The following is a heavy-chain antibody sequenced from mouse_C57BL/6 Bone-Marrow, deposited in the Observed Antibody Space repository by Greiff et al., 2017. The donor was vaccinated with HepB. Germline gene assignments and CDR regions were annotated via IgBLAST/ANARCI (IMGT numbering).Heavy chain of an antibody. CDR1: GYSFTGYY. CDR3: ASLPYIDY. D-gene: IGHD2-10*01. J-gene: IGHJ2*01. Sequence: VQLQQSGPELVKPGASVKISCKASGYSFTGYYMNWVKQSPEKSLEWIGEINPSTGGTTYNQKFKAKATLTVDKSSSTAYMQLKRLTSEDSAVYYCASLPYIDYWGQGTTLTVSS. CDR2: INPSTGGT. V-gene: IGHV1-42*01.